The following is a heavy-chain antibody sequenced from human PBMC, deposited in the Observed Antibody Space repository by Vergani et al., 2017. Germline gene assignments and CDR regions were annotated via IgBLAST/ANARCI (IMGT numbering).Heavy chain of an antibody. V-gene: IGHV4-38-2*02. J-gene: IGHJ4*02. CDR3: ARGNNGRVDY. Sequence: QVQLQESGPGLVKPSETLSLTCTVSGYSISSGYYWGWIRQPPGKGLEWIGYLYYSGSTYYNPSLKSRVTISVDTSKNQFSLKLSSVTAADTAVYYCARGNNGRVDYWGQGTLVTVSS. CDR1: GYSISSGYY. D-gene: IGHD1/OR15-1a*01. CDR2: LYYSGST.